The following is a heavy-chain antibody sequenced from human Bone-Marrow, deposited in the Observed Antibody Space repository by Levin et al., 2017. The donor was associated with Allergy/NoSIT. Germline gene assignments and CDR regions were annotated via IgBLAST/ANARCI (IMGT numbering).Heavy chain of an antibody. D-gene: IGHD2-2*01. CDR3: ARDLFCSSTLCHGYWFDP. Sequence: GGSLRLSCSASGFVFSGYAMHWVRQAPGKGPEWVAVISYDGSDKKYADSVKGRFTISRDNSRSTVYLQINGLTVEDTAIYHCARDLFCSSTLCHGYWFDPWGQGTLVIVSS. V-gene: IGHV3-30*04. CDR1: GFVFSGYA. J-gene: IGHJ5*02. CDR2: ISYDGSDK.